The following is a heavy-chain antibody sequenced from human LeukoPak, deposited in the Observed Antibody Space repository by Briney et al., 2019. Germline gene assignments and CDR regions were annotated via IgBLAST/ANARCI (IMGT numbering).Heavy chain of an antibody. CDR3: AKLAGIRGWYVYYFDY. D-gene: IGHD6-19*01. CDR1: GFTFGTHA. CDR2: MRGRGDTT. J-gene: IGHJ4*02. V-gene: IGHV3-23*01. Sequence: GGSLRLSCAASGFTFGTHAMTWVRQAPGKGLEWVSGMRGRGDTTYYADSVKGRFTISRDNSKNTLFLQMNSLRAEDKAVYYCAKLAGIRGWYVYYFDYWGQGTLVTVS.